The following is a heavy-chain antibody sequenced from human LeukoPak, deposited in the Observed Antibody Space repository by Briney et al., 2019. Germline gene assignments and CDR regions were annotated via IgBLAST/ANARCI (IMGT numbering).Heavy chain of an antibody. CDR3: TRGQDYSDYNGRYYYGMDV. V-gene: IGHV6-1*01. CDR1: GDSVSSNIAA. D-gene: IGHD4-11*01. Sequence: SQTLSLTCAISGDSVSSNIAAWHWIRQSPSRGLEWLGRTYYRSKWYNYYAVSVKSRITINPDTSKNQFSLHLNSVTPEDTAVYYCTRGQDYSDYNGRYYYGMDVWGQGTTVTVSS. CDR2: TYYRSKWYN. J-gene: IGHJ6*02.